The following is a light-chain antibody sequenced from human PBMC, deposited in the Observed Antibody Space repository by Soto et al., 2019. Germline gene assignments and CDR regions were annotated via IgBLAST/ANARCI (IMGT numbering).Light chain of an antibody. V-gene: IGLV1-47*01. CDR3: AAWDDSLSGWV. CDR1: ISNIGNNF. J-gene: IGLJ3*02. CDR2: RND. Sequence: QSVLTQPPSASGTPGQRVIISCSVSISNIGNNFVYWYQQFPGTAPKVLIYRNDNRPSGVSDRFSGSKSGTSGSLAISGLRSEDEADYYCAAWDDSLSGWVFGGGTKLTVL.